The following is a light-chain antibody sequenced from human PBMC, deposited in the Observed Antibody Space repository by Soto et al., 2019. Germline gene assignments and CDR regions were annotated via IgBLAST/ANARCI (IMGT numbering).Light chain of an antibody. CDR1: QTVRNNY. CDR3: RQAHIWPPIT. Sequence: EFGLTQSPATLSFSTGERATLSSRASQTVRNNYLAEYQQKPRQAASLLIYDASSRAPGIPDRFSGSGSGTDFTLTISSLETEDSAIYYCRQAHIWPPITFGQGTRLEI. J-gene: IGKJ5*01. V-gene: IGKV3D-20*02. CDR2: DAS.